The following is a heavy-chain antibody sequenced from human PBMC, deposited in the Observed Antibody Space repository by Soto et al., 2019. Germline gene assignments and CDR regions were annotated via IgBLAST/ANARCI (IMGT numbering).Heavy chain of an antibody. CDR3: AREGPGVDFDY. Sequence: QVQLVQSGAEVKKPGASVKVSCKASGYTFTSYAMHWVRQATGQRLEWMGWINAGNGNTKYSQKFQGRVTITRDTSASTAYMELSSLRSEDTAVYYCAREGPGVDFDYWGQGTLVTVSS. D-gene: IGHD3-10*01. J-gene: IGHJ4*02. CDR2: INAGNGNT. V-gene: IGHV1-3*01. CDR1: GYTFTSYA.